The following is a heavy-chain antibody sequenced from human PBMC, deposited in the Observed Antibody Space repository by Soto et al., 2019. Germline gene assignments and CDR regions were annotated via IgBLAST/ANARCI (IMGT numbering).Heavy chain of an antibody. D-gene: IGHD3-10*01. V-gene: IGHV1-18*01. CDR2: ISAHNGNP. J-gene: IGHJ4*02. CDR3: ARGRFGDY. CDR1: GYTFTSYA. Sequence: QVHLVQSRAEVKKPGASVKVSCKASGYTFTSYAITWVRQAPGQRLEWMGWISAHNGNPDYAQKLQGRVIVTRDTSTCTAYMELRILRYDVTAVDYCARGRFGDYWGQGALVIVSS.